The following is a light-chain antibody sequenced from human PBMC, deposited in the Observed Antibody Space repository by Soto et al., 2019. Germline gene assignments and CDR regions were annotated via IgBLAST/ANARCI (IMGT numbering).Light chain of an antibody. CDR2: RNN. Sequence: QSVLTQPPSASGTPGQRVTISCSGSSSNIGGNYVYWYQHVPGTAPKLLIYRNNQRPSGVPDRFSGSKSGTSASLAISGLRSEDEADYYCAAWDDSLSAAFGGGTQLTVL. CDR3: AAWDDSLSAA. V-gene: IGLV1-47*01. CDR1: SSNIGGNY. J-gene: IGLJ3*02.